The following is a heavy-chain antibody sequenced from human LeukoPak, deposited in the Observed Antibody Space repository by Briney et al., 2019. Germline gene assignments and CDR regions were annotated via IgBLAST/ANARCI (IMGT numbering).Heavy chain of an antibody. CDR2: IYTSEST. CDR3: ARGLWFGDENPPYFDY. Sequence: SETLSLTCSVSGGSISSSNYYWSWIRQPAGKGLEWIGRIYTSESTNYNPSLKCRVTISVDTSRNQFSLKLSSVTAADTAVYYCARGLWFGDENPPYFDYWGQGILVTVSS. D-gene: IGHD3-10*01. J-gene: IGHJ4*02. CDR1: GGSISSSNYY. V-gene: IGHV4-61*02.